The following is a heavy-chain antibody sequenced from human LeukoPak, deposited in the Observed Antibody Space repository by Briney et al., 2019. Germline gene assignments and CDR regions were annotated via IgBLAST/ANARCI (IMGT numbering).Heavy chain of an antibody. CDR1: GFTFNNYA. CDR2: ISGSGGST. CDR3: ARDLSYSGIDY. Sequence: GGSLRLSCAASGFTFNNYAMSWVRQAPGKGLEWVSAISGSGGSTYYADSVKGRFTIFRDNSKNTLYLQMNSLRAEDTAVYYCARDLSYSGIDYWGQGTLVTVSS. D-gene: IGHD1-26*01. J-gene: IGHJ4*02. V-gene: IGHV3-23*01.